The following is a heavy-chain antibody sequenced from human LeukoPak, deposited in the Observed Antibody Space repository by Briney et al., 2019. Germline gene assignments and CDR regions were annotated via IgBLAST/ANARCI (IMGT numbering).Heavy chain of an antibody. CDR3: ARGSPGVAALTFDY. J-gene: IGHJ4*02. D-gene: IGHD4/OR15-4a*01. V-gene: IGHV4-4*07. Sequence: SETLSLTCTVSGGSISGYYWSWIRQPAGKGLEWIGRIYPSGSTNYNPSLKSRVTMSVDTSKNQFSLRLSSVTAADTAVYYCARGSPGVAALTFDYWGQGTLVTVSS. CDR2: IYPSGST. CDR1: GGSISGYY.